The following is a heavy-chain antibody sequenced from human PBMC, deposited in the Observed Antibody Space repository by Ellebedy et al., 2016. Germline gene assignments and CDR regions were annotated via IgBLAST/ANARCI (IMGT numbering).Heavy chain of an antibody. CDR3: ARGVVAGFPLDY. J-gene: IGHJ4*02. Sequence: ASVKVSCKASGYTFTSLAIHWVRQAPGQRLEWMGWIHAGHGRTFFSQKFQGRVTITRDASANTAYMELSSLQSEDTAVYYCARGVVAGFPLDYWGQGTLITVSS. V-gene: IGHV1-3*01. D-gene: IGHD6-19*01. CDR1: GYTFTSLA. CDR2: IHAGHGRT.